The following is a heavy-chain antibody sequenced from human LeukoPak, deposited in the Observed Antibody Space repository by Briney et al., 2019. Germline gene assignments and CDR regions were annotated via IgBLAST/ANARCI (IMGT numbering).Heavy chain of an antibody. CDR2: ISRGGFEI. V-gene: IGHV3-48*03. D-gene: IGHD1-7*01. J-gene: IGHJ3*02. CDR1: GFTFSTYE. CDR3: ASETEIGNYDAFDI. Sequence: GGSLRLSCVGSGFTFSTYEMNWVRQAPGKGLEWLSFISRGGFEIHYAASVEGRFTISRDNAKNTLYLQMTSLRDEDTAVYYCASETEIGNYDAFDIWGQGTMVTVSS.